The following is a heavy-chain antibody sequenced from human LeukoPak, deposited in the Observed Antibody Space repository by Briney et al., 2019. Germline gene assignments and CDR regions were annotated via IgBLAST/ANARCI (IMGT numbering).Heavy chain of an antibody. J-gene: IGHJ4*02. CDR3: AREKNSRGFDY. V-gene: IGHV4-59*01. CDR2: IYYSGNT. CDR1: GGSISSYY. Sequence: PSETLSLTCTVSGGSISSYYWSWIRQPPGKGLEWIGYIYYSGNTNYNPSLKSRVTISVDTSKNQFSLKLSSVTAADTAVYYCAREKNSRGFDYWGQGTLVTVSS. D-gene: IGHD2/OR15-2a*01.